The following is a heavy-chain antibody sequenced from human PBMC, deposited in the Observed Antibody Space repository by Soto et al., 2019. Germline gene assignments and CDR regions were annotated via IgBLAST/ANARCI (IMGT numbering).Heavy chain of an antibody. CDR2: IYYSGST. D-gene: IGHD4-17*01. J-gene: IGHJ6*03. V-gene: IGHV4-59*08. CDR1: GGSISSYY. CDR3: ARMTTVTTYYMDV. Sequence: QVQLQESGPGLVKPSETLSLTCIVSGGSISSYYWSWIRQPPGKGLEWIWYIYYSGSTNYNPSLKSRVTISGDTSKNQFSLKLSSVTAADTAVYYCARMTTVTTYYMDVWGKGTTVTVSS.